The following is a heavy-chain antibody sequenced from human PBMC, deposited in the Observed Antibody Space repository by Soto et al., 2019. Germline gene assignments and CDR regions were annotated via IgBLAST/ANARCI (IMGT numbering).Heavy chain of an antibody. CDR2: FDPEDGET. D-gene: IGHD4-17*01. Sequence: ASVKVSCKVSGYTLTELSMHWVRQAPGKGLEWMGGFDPEDGETIYAQKFQGRVTMTEDTSTDTAYMELSSLRSEDTAVYYCATDVWAHDYGDYDRLDYWAQGTLVTVSS. CDR1: GYTLTELS. J-gene: IGHJ4*02. V-gene: IGHV1-24*01. CDR3: ATDVWAHDYGDYDRLDY.